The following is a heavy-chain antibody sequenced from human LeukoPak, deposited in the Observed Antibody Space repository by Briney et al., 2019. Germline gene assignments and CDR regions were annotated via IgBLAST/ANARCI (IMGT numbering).Heavy chain of an antibody. CDR3: ANQRGGF. J-gene: IGHJ4*02. V-gene: IGHV3-23*01. CDR2: ISGTAENT. CDR1: GFIFSSYP. Sequence: PGGSLRLSCAASGFIFSSYPMSWVRQAPGKGLEWVSAISGTAENTYYADSVKGRFSISRDNSRNTVHLQVNSLRPEDTAVYYCANQRGGFWGQGTLVTVSS. D-gene: IGHD3-10*01.